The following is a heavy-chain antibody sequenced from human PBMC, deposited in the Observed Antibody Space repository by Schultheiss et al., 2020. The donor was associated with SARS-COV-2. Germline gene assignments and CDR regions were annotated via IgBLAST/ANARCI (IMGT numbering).Heavy chain of an antibody. CDR2: IIPIFGTA. CDR3: ARVGDYYDSSGYYYLFDY. J-gene: IGHJ4*02. V-gene: IGHV1-69*13. Sequence: SVKVSCKVSGYTLTELSMHWVRQAPGKGLEWMGGIIPIFGTANYAQKFQGRVTITADESTSTAYMELSSLRSEDTAVYYCARVGDYYDSSGYYYLFDYWGQGTLVTVSS. D-gene: IGHD3-22*01. CDR1: GYTLTELS.